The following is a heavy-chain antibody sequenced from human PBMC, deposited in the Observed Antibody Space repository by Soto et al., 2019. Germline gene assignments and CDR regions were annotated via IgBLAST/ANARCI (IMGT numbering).Heavy chain of an antibody. Sequence: GASVKVSCKASGGTFSSYAISWVRQAPGQGLEWMGGIIPIFGTANYAQKFRGQVTISVDKSINTAYLQWSSLKASDTAMYYCARRVPMTVVDDAFDIWGRGTMVTVSS. CDR2: IIPIFGTA. CDR3: ARRVPMTVVDDAFDI. D-gene: IGHD3-22*01. V-gene: IGHV1-69*06. CDR1: GGTFSSYA. J-gene: IGHJ3*02.